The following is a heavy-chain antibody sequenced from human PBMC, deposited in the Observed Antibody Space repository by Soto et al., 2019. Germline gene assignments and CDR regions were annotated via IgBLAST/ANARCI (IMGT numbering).Heavy chain of an antibody. V-gene: IGHV3-66*01. D-gene: IGHD2-21*01. Sequence: GESLKISCAASGFTVSTYHMSWVRQAPGKGLEWVSVIYSAGSADFADSVKVRFTISRDNSKNTLYLQMSSLRSEDGAVYYCARDDSSDGPTLFDYWGQGTLVTVSS. CDR3: ARDDSSDGPTLFDY. CDR2: IYSAGSA. J-gene: IGHJ4*02. CDR1: GFTVSTYH.